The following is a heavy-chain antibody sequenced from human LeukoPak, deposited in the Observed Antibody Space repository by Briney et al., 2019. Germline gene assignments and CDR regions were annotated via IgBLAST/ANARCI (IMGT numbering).Heavy chain of an antibody. CDR1: GGSISTSAYY. D-gene: IGHD1-1*01. J-gene: IGHJ3*02. CDR2: IHYRGSTYSGST. V-gene: IGHV4-39*07. Sequence: PSETLSLTCTVSGGSISTSAYYWGWIRQPPGKGLGWIGSIHYRGSTYSGSTSYNPSLKSRVSISGDTSMNQFSLMVSSLTAADTAVYYCARKDWNDVRAFDIWGQGTLVTVSS. CDR3: ARKDWNDVRAFDI.